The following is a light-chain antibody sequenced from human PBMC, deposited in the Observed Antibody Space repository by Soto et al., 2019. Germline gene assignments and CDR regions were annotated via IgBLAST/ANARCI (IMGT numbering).Light chain of an antibody. CDR1: QTISSSF. J-gene: IGKJ3*01. V-gene: IGKV3-20*01. Sequence: EIVLTQSPGTLSLSPGERATLSCRASQTISSSFLAWYQQKPGQAPRLLIYRASRSAPGIPDWFSGSGSWTDFTLTISRLEPEDFVVYYCHQFGSSPLDTFGPGTKVEIK. CDR2: RAS. CDR3: HQFGSSPLDT.